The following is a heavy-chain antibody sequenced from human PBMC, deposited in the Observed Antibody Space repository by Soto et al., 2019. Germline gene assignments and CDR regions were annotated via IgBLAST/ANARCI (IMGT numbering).Heavy chain of an antibody. D-gene: IGHD3-3*01. CDR1: VCTFSDYY. J-gene: IGHJ4*02. Sequence: VGSLRRSCASSVCTFSDYYMSCIREAPGKGLEWVSYISSSGSTIYYADSVKGRFTISRDNAKNSLYLQMNSLRAEDTAVYYCARANESVFWSEYWGQGTLISGSS. CDR3: ARANESVFWSEY. V-gene: IGHV3-11*01. CDR2: ISSSGSTI.